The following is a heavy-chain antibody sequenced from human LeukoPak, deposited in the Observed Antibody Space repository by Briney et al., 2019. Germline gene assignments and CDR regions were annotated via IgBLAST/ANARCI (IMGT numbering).Heavy chain of an antibody. CDR2: ITGTADKT. CDR1: GFTFSSYG. CDR3: ARRGGSRGWGAFDI. J-gene: IGHJ3*02. Sequence: PGGSLRLSCAASGFTFSSYGMHWVRQAPGKGLEWVSSITGTADKTYDADSVKGRFTISRDNSKNTLSLQMSSLRVEDTAIYYCARRGGSRGWGAFDIWGQGTIVTVSS. D-gene: IGHD6-19*01. V-gene: IGHV3-23*01.